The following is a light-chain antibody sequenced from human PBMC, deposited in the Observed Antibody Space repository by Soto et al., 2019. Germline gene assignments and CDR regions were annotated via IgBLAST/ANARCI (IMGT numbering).Light chain of an antibody. Sequence: DIQLTQSPSFLSASVGDRVTITCRASQVISSYLAWYQQKPGKAPHLLTYAASTLQSGVPSRFSGSGSGTEFTLTISSLQPEDFATYYCQQLNSYPLTFGGGTKVEIK. V-gene: IGKV1-9*01. CDR3: QQLNSYPLT. CDR2: AAS. CDR1: QVISSY. J-gene: IGKJ4*01.